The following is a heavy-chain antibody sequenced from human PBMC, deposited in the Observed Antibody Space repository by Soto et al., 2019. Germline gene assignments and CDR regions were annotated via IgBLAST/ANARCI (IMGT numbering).Heavy chain of an antibody. D-gene: IGHD3-3*01. CDR1: GYTFTGYY. Sequence: ASVKVSCKASGYTFTGYYMHWVRQAPGQGLEWMGWINPNSGGTNYAQKLQGWVTMTRDTSISTAYMELSRLRSDDTAVYYCARGGGTIFGVVPPYGMDVWGQGTTVTVSS. V-gene: IGHV1-2*04. CDR2: INPNSGGT. J-gene: IGHJ6*02. CDR3: ARGGGTIFGVVPPYGMDV.